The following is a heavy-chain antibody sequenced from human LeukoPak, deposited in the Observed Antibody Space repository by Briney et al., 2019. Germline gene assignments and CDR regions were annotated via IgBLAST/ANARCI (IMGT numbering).Heavy chain of an antibody. V-gene: IGHV1-69*05. D-gene: IGHD3-22*01. J-gene: IGHJ4*02. CDR3: ARDYYDSSGYPDY. CDR1: GGTFSSYA. Sequence: PWASVKVSCKASGGTFSSYAISWVRQAPGQGLEWMGGIIPIFGTANYAQKFQGRVTMTTDTSTSTAYMELRSLRSDDTAVYYCARDYYDSSGYPDYWGQGTLVTVSS. CDR2: IIPIFGTA.